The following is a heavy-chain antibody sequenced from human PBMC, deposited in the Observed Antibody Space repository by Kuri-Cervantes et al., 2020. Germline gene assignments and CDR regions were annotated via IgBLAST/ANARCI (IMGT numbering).Heavy chain of an antibody. CDR1: GFTLSEYW. Sequence: GGSLRLSCEVSGFTLSEYWMSWVRQAPGRGLEWVANMQKDGSEKNYVDSVKGRFTISRDNTRNSVYLQMNSLRGEDTAVYYCARDRGIVGFFESGLGYWGQGTLVTVSS. D-gene: IGHD1-26*01. V-gene: IGHV3-7*01. CDR3: ARDRGIVGFFESGLGY. CDR2: MQKDGSEK. J-gene: IGHJ4*02.